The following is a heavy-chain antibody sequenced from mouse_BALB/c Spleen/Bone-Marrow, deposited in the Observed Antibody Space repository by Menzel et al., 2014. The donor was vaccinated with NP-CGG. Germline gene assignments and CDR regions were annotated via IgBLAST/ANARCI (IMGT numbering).Heavy chain of an antibody. CDR3: AVRGITTATGAMDY. J-gene: IGHJ4*01. CDR1: GFTFXDYY. CDR2: IRNKANGYTT. V-gene: IGHV7-3*02. Sequence: EVQGVESGGGLVQPGGSLRLSCATSGFTFXDYYMSWVRQPPGKALEWLGFIRNKANGYTTEYSASMKGRFTISRDNSHSILYLQMNTLRAEDSATYYCAVRGITTATGAMDYWGQGTSVTVSS. D-gene: IGHD1-2*01.